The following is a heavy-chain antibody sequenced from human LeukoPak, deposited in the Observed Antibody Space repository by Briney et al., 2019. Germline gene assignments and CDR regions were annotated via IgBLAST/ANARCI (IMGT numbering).Heavy chain of an antibody. D-gene: IGHD6-19*01. CDR2: IIPDGSGK. V-gene: IGHV3-7*05. Sequence: GRSLRLSCAASGFSFNSYYMTWVRQAPGKGLEWVANIIPDGSGKYYVDSVKGRFTISRDNAKNSLYLQMNSLRAEDTALYYCAKWAKDSSGWYIDYWGQGTLVTVSS. J-gene: IGHJ4*02. CDR1: GFSFNSYY. CDR3: AKWAKDSSGWYIDY.